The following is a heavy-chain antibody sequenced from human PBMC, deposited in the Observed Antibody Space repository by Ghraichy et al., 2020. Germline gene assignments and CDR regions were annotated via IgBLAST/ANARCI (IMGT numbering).Heavy chain of an antibody. V-gene: IGHV4-34*01. CDR1: GGSFSGYY. CDR2: INHSGST. CDR3: ARQQGLGGVHWHFDL. J-gene: IGHJ2*01. Sequence: SETLSLTCAVYGGSFSGYYWSWIRQPPGKGLEWIGEINHSGSTNYTPSLKSRVTISLDTSKNQFSLKLSSLTAADTAVYYCARQQGLGGVHWHFDLWGRGTPVTVSS. D-gene: IGHD3-16*01.